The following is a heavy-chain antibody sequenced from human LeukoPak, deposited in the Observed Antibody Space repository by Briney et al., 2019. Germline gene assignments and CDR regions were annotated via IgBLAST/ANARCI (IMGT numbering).Heavy chain of an antibody. J-gene: IGHJ4*02. CDR2: IKSKTDGGTT. CDR3: AKDRKLGIAAAGRLDY. V-gene: IGHV3-15*07. CDR1: GLTFSNAW. Sequence: GGSLRLSCAASGLTFSNAWMNWVRQAPGKGLEWVGRIKSKTDGGTTDYAAPVKGRFTISRDDSKNTLYLQMNSLRAEDTAVYYCAKDRKLGIAAAGRLDYWGQGTLVTVSS. D-gene: IGHD6-13*01.